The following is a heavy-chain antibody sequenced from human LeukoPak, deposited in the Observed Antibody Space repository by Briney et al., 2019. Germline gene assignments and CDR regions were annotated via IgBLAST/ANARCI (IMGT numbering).Heavy chain of an antibody. CDR1: GGSISSTTYF. J-gene: IGHJ4*02. CDR3: ARHWSWYVDY. CDR2: IYYSGSP. Sequence: KPSETLSLTCTVSGGSISSTTYFWGWIRQPPGKGLEWIGSIYYSGSPYYNPSLKSRVTISVDTSKNQFSLRLSSVTAADTAVYYCARHWSWYVDYWGQGTLVTVSS. D-gene: IGHD6-13*01. V-gene: IGHV4-39*01.